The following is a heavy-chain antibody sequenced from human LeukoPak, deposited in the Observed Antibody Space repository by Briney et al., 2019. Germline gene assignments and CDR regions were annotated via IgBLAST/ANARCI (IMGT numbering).Heavy chain of an antibody. V-gene: IGHV3-23*01. Sequence: GGSLRLFCAASGFTFSSYAMSWVRQAPGKGLEWVSAISGSGGSTYYADSVKGRFTISRDNAKNSLYLQMNSLRAEDTAVYYCARLLADGYNLESAFDIWGQGTMVTVSS. CDR1: GFTFSSYA. J-gene: IGHJ3*02. CDR2: ISGSGGST. D-gene: IGHD5-24*01. CDR3: ARLLADGYNLESAFDI.